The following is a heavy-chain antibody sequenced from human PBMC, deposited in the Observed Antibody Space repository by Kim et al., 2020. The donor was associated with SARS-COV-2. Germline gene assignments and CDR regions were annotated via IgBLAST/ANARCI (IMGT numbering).Heavy chain of an antibody. CDR3: ARHRTVQRSTPRGYMDV. V-gene: IGHV3-74*01. D-gene: IGHD1-1*01. J-gene: IGHJ6*03. Sequence: KGRFTISRDNAKNTLYLQMNSLRAEDTAVYYCARHRTVQRSTPRGYMDVWGKGTTVTVSS.